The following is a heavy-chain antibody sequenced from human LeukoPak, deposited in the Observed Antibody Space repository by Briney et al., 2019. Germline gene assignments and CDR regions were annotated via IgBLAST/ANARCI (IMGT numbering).Heavy chain of an antibody. D-gene: IGHD3-9*01. J-gene: IGHJ4*02. CDR1: GFTFSAYW. Sequence: PGGSLRLSCAASGFTFSAYWMHWVLQVAGKGLVWVSRIRREGTTTIYADSVKGRFTISRDNGKNTLYLHMNSLRADDTAVYYCARDSDWLLFDYWGQGTLVTVSS. CDR2: IRREGTTT. V-gene: IGHV3-74*01. CDR3: ARDSDWLLFDY.